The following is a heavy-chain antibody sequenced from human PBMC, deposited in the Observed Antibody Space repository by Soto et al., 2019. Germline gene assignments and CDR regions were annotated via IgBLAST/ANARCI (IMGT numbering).Heavy chain of an antibody. CDR3: ARPRYFGSGSNWFDP. Sequence: QVQLMQSGAEVKKPGASVKVSCKASGYTFTSYDITWVRQATGQGLEWMGWMNPNSGNTGYAQKFEGRVTMTRNTSISTAYMELSSLRSEDTAVYYCARPRYFGSGSNWFDPWGQGTLVTVSS. D-gene: IGHD3-10*01. V-gene: IGHV1-8*01. CDR1: GYTFTSYD. J-gene: IGHJ5*02. CDR2: MNPNSGNT.